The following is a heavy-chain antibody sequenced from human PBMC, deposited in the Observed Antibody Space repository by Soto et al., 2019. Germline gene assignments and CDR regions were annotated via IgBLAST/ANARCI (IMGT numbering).Heavy chain of an antibody. CDR3: AVKCAPRHGCDY. D-gene: IGHD3-10*01. V-gene: IGHV3-74*01. Sequence: EVQRVESGGGLVQPGGSLRLSCAASGFTFSSYWMHWVRQAPGKGLVWVSRISSDGSSTTYADSVKGRFTISRDNAKNTLYLLMNRLRLDDTAVYYCAVKCAPRHGCDYWGQGTLVTVSS. CDR1: GFTFSSYW. CDR2: ISSDGSST. J-gene: IGHJ4*02.